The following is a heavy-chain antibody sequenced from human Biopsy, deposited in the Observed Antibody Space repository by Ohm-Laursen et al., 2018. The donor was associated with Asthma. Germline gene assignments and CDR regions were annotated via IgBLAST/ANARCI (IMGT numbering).Heavy chain of an antibody. D-gene: IGHD4-17*01. CDR2: HDHEEGGT. CDR1: GYSLTDLS. V-gene: IGHV1-24*01. CDR3: ASDFPKDYVRYNFQF. J-gene: IGHJ4*02. Sequence: SSVKVSCKITGYSLTDLSMHWVRQAPGQGLEWMGGHDHEEGGTVNARRFQGRVTMTEDTSTDTAYMELSSLSSDDTAVYYCASDFPKDYVRYNFQFWGQGTLVTVSS.